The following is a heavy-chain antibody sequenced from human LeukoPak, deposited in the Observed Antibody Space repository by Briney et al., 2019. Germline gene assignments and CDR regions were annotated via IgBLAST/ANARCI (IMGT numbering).Heavy chain of an antibody. V-gene: IGHV3-21*01. D-gene: IGHD2-15*01. J-gene: IGHJ4*02. CDR2: ISSSSSYI. CDR1: GFTFSSYS. Sequence: NPGGSLRLSCAASGFTFSSYSMNWVRQAPGKGLEWVSSISSSSSYIYYADSVKGRFTISRDNAKNSLYLQMNSLRAEDTAVYYCARLWGRGYNCSGGSCYDYWGQGTLVTVSS. CDR3: ARLWGRGYNCSGGSCYDY.